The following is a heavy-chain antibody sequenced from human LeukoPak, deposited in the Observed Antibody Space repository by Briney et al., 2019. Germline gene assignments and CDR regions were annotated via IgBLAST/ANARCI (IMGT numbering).Heavy chain of an antibody. D-gene: IGHD2-15*01. CDR2: IYWDDNK. V-gene: IGHV2-5*02. CDR3: AHRRTYCSGGSCYQYPFDF. J-gene: IGHJ4*02. Sequence: SGPTLVNPTQTLTLTCTFSGFSLSTSGVGVGWIRQPPGKALEWLALIYWDDNKRSSPSLKSRLTITKDTFKNQVVLTMTNMDPVGTATYYCAHRRTYCSGGSCYQYPFDFWGQGMLVTVSS. CDR1: GFSLSTSGVG.